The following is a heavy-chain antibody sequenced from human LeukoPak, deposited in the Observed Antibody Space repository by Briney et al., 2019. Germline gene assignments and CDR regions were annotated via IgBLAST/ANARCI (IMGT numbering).Heavy chain of an antibody. J-gene: IGHJ6*02. CDR1: GYTFTSYG. CDR3: ARDLWDCSGGSCYAYYYYGMDV. Sequence: GASVKVSCKASGYTFTSYGISWVRPAPGQGLEWMGWISAYNGNTNYAQKLQGRVTMTTDTSTSTAYMELRSLRSDDTAVYYCARDLWDCSGGSCYAYYYYGMDVWGQGTTVTVSS. V-gene: IGHV1-18*01. CDR2: ISAYNGNT. D-gene: IGHD2-15*01.